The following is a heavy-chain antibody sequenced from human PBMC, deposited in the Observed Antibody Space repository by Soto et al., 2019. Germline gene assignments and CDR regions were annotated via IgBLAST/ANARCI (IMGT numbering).Heavy chain of an antibody. Sequence: QPGGSLRLSCAASGFTFSSYGMHWVRQAPGKGLEWVAVISYDGSNKYYADSVKGRFTISRDNSKNTLYLQMNSLRAEDTAVYYCAKDRRGYSYGTFDYWGQGTLVTVSS. D-gene: IGHD5-18*01. V-gene: IGHV3-30*18. J-gene: IGHJ4*02. CDR2: ISYDGSNK. CDR1: GFTFSSYG. CDR3: AKDRRGYSYGTFDY.